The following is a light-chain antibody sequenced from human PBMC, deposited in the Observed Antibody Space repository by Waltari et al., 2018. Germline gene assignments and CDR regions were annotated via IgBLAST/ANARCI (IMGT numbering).Light chain of an antibody. CDR1: QRVLSSSNRNNY. Sequence: DIVMTQSPDSLAVFLGERATINCNSSQRVLSSSNRNNYLAWYQQKPGQPPKLLIYWASTRESGVPDRFSGSGSGTDFTLTISNLQAEDVAVYYCQQFYSSLHTFGQGTRLEIK. V-gene: IGKV4-1*01. J-gene: IGKJ2*01. CDR3: QQFYSSLHT. CDR2: WAS.